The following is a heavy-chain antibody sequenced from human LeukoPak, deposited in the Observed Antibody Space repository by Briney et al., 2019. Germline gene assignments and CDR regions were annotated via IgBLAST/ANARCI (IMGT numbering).Heavy chain of an antibody. Sequence: GESLKISCKGSGYSFTSYWIGWVRQMPGKGLEWMGIIYPGDSDTRYSPSFQGQVAISADKSISTAYLQWSSLKASDTAMYYCARLSRLTGTEGGMDVWGQGTTVTVSS. D-gene: IGHD1-7*01. CDR1: GYSFTSYW. V-gene: IGHV5-51*01. CDR3: ARLSRLTGTEGGMDV. CDR2: IYPGDSDT. J-gene: IGHJ6*02.